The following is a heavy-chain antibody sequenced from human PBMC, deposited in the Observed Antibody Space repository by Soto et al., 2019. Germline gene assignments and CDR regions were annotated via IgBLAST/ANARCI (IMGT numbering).Heavy chain of an antibody. V-gene: IGHV4-34*01. J-gene: IGHJ4*02. CDR2: INHSGST. Sequence: SETLCLTCAVYGGSFSGYYWSWIRQPPGKGLEWIGEINHSGSTNYNPSLKSRVTISVDTSKNQFSLKLSSVTAADTAVYYCARGGKVEGIFGAVRRGYFDYWGQGTLVTSPQ. CDR3: ARGGKVEGIFGAVRRGYFDY. CDR1: GGSFSGYY. D-gene: IGHD3-3*01.